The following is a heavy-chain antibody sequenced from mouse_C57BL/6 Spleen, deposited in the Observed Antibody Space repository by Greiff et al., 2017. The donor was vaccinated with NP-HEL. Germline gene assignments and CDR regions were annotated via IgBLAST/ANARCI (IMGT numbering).Heavy chain of an antibody. J-gene: IGHJ1*03. CDR1: GFTFSSYA. CDR2: ISSGGDYI. Sequence: EVKLMESGEGLVKPGGSLKLSCAASGFTFSSYAMSWVRQTPEKRLEWVAYISSGGDYIYYADTVKGRFTISRANARNTLYLQMSSLKSEDTAVYYCTRATTVPLCWYFDVWGTGTTVTVSS. D-gene: IGHD1-1*01. CDR3: TRATTVPLCWYFDV. V-gene: IGHV5-9-1*02.